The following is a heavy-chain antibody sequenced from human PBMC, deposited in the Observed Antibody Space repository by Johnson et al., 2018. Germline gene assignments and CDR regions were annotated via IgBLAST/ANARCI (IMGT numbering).Heavy chain of an antibody. CDR3: ARDVYSRGWWRGFDI. CDR2: ISWNSGNI. Sequence: VQLVESGGGLVQPGRSLRLSCVASGFTFDDYAMHWVRQAPGKGLEWVSGISWNSGNIGYEDSVKGRFTISRDNAKNSLYLQMNSLSAEDTALYYCARDVYSRGWWRGFDIWGQGTVVTVSS. V-gene: IGHV3-9*01. CDR1: GFTFDDYA. D-gene: IGHD6-19*01. J-gene: IGHJ3*02.